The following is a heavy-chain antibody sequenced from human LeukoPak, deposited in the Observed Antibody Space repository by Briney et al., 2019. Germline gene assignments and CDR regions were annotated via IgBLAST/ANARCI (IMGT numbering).Heavy chain of an antibody. V-gene: IGHV1-46*01. J-gene: IGHJ4*02. CDR1: GYTFTSNY. CDR3: ARALNDGITIFGGDFDY. D-gene: IGHD3-3*01. Sequence: ASVKVSCKASGYTFTSNYIHWVRQAPGQGLEWMGMIYPRDGSTSYAQKFQGRVTVTRDTSTSTVHMELSGLRSEDTAVYYCARALNDGITIFGGDFDYWGQGTLVTVSS. CDR2: IYPRDGST.